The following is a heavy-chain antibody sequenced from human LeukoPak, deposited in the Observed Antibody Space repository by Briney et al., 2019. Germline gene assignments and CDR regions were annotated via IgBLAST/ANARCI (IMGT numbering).Heavy chain of an antibody. CDR1: GFTFSSYA. CDR3: AKTSNRLSGYFDY. D-gene: IGHD1-14*01. Sequence: GGSLRLSCAASGFTFSSYAMNWVRQAPGKGLEWVSSISGSGGSTYYADSVKGRFTISRDNSKNTLYLQMNSLRAEDTAVYYCAKTSNRLSGYFDYWGQGTLVTVSS. J-gene: IGHJ4*02. CDR2: ISGSGGST. V-gene: IGHV3-23*01.